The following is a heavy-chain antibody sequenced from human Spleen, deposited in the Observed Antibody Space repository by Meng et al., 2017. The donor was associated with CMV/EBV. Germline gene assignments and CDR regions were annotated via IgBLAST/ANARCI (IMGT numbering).Heavy chain of an antibody. D-gene: IGHD3-3*01. V-gene: IGHV3-21*01. J-gene: IGHJ6*02. CDR3: ARDLEITVFGVVQSNNYGMDV. CDR2: ISGSSSYI. CDR1: GFTFDNYA. Sequence: GGSLRLSCAASGFTFDNYAMSWVRQAPGKGLEWVSAISGSSSYIYYADSVKGRFTISRDNAKNSLYLQMNSLRAEDTAVYYCARDLEITVFGVVQSNNYGMDVWGQGTTVTVSS.